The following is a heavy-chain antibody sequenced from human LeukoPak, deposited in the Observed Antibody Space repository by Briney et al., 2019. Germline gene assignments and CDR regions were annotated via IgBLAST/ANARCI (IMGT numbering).Heavy chain of an antibody. Sequence: SETLSLTCAVSGGSISSGGYSWSCIRQPPGKGLEWIGYIYHSGSTYYNPSLKSRVTISVDRSKNQFSLKLSSVTAADTAVYYCARAGYGSGWWFDPWGQGTLVTVSS. CDR1: GGSISSGGYS. CDR3: ARAGYGSGWWFDP. D-gene: IGHD3-10*01. CDR2: IYHSGST. V-gene: IGHV4-30-2*01. J-gene: IGHJ5*02.